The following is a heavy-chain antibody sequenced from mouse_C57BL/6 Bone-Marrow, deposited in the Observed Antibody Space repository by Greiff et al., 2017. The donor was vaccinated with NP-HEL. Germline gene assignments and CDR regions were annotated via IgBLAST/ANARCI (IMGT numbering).Heavy chain of an antibody. J-gene: IGHJ2*01. D-gene: IGHD3-3*01. V-gene: IGHV2-2*01. Sequence: QVQLQQSGPGLVQPSQSLSITCTVSGFSLTSYGVHWVRQSPGKGLEWLGVIWSGGITDYNAAFISRLSISKDNSKSQVFFKMNSLQADDTAIYYCAREKGGQYYFDYWGQGTTLTVSS. CDR3: AREKGGQYYFDY. CDR1: GFSLTSYG. CDR2: IWSGGIT.